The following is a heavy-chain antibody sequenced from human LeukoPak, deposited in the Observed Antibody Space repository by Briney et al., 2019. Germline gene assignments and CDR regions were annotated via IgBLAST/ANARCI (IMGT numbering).Heavy chain of an antibody. J-gene: IGHJ3*02. V-gene: IGHV4-39*07. CDR3: ARVGSIGMIVVVMDAFDI. CDR2: IYYSGST. CDR1: GGSISSSSYY. Sequence: PSETLSLTCTVSGGSISSSSYYWGWIRQPPGKGLEWIGSIYYSGSTYYNPSLKSRVTISVDTSKNQFSLKLSSVTAADTAVYYCARVGSIGMIVVVMDAFDIWGQGTMVTVSS. D-gene: IGHD3-22*01.